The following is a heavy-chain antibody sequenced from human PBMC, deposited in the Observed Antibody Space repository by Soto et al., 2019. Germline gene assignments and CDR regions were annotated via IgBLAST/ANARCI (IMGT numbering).Heavy chain of an antibody. CDR1: GGSFSGYY. CDR3: ARGSNEYSSSSVDFDY. J-gene: IGHJ4*02. D-gene: IGHD6-6*01. V-gene: IGHV4-34*01. Sequence: PSETLSLTCAVYGGSFSGYYWSWIRQPPGKGLEWIGEINHSGSTNYNPSLKSRVTISVDTSKNQFSLKLSSVTAADTAVYYCARGSNEYSSSSVDFDYWGQGTLVTVS. CDR2: INHSGST.